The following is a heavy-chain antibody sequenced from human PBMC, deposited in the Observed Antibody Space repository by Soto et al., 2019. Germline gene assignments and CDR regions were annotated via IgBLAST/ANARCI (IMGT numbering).Heavy chain of an antibody. V-gene: IGHV3-23*01. CDR2: TIDSGGRS. J-gene: IGHJ4*02. Sequence: EVQLLESGGGLVQPGGSLRLSCAASGFTFSSHAMSWVRQAPGKGLEWVSSTIDSGGRSYHADSVRGRFTISRDNSKYTLYLQMNSLRADDTAIYYCAKDKMEQWLVGGYYDYWGQGALVTVSS. CDR3: AKDKMEQWLVGGYYDY. D-gene: IGHD6-19*01. CDR1: GFTFSSHA.